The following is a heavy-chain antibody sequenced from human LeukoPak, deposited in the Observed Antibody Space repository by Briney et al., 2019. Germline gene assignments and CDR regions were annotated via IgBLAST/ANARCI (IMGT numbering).Heavy chain of an antibody. Sequence: PGGSLRLSCAASGFTFSSYAMSWVRQAPGKGLEWVSAISGSGGSTYYADSVKGRFTISRDNSKNTLYLQMNSLRAEGTAVYYCAKDTVNCGGDCYSEYDYWGQGTLVTVSS. V-gene: IGHV3-23*01. D-gene: IGHD2-21*02. CDR1: GFTFSSYA. J-gene: IGHJ4*02. CDR2: ISGSGGST. CDR3: AKDTVNCGGDCYSEYDY.